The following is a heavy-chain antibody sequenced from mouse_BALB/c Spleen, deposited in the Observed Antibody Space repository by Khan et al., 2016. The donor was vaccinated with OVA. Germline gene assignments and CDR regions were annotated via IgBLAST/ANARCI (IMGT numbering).Heavy chain of an antibody. CDR1: GFTFSNYG. D-gene: IGHD1-1*01. Sequence: EVELVESGGGFVKPGGSLKLSCAAAGFTFSNYGLSWVRQTPEKSLEWVATISSGGSFTYYPDSVKGRFTISRDNAEHNLYLQMSSLRSEDTAMYYCGRTPGYYGSGYFDYWGQGTTLPVSS. V-gene: IGHV5-9-3*01. J-gene: IGHJ2*01. CDR2: ISSGGSFT. CDR3: GRTPGYYGSGYFDY.